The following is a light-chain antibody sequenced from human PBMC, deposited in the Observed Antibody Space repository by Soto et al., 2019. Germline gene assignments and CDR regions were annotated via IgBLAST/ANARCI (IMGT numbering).Light chain of an antibody. CDR2: EVS. CDR1: SSDVGGYNY. Sequence: QSALTQPASVSGSPGQSITISCTGTSSDVGGYNYVSWYQQHPGKAPKLVIYEVSNRPSGVSDRFSGSKSGNTASLNISGLQAEDEADYYCTSYTSTSTVVFGGGTKLTV. V-gene: IGLV2-14*01. CDR3: TSYTSTSTVV. J-gene: IGLJ2*01.